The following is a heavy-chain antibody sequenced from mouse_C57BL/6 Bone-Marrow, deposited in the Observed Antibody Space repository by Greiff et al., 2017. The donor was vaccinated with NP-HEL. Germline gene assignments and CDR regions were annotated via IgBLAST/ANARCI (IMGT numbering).Heavy chain of an antibody. Sequence: VQLQQSGPELVKPGASVKMSCKASGYTFTDYNMPWVKQSHGKSLEWIGSINPNNGGPRYNQKFKGKATLTVNKSSSTAYMELRSLTSEDSAVYYCASYSAWCAYWGQGTLVTVSA. CDR3: ASYSAWCAY. D-gene: IGHD2-10*01. J-gene: IGHJ3*01. CDR1: GYTFTDYN. CDR2: INPNNGGP. V-gene: IGHV1-22*01.